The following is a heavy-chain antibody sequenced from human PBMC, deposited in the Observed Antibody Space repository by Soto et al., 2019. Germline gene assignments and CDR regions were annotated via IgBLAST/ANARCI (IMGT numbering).Heavy chain of an antibody. D-gene: IGHD5-12*01. Sequence: KFQGRVTITRDTSASTAYMELSSLRSEDTAVYYCARDTINDYWGQGTLVTVSS. CDR3: ARDTINDY. J-gene: IGHJ4*02. V-gene: IGHV1-3*01.